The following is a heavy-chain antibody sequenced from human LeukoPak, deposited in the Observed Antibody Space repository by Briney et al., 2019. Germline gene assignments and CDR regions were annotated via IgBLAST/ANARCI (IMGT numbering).Heavy chain of an antibody. CDR2: ITANTRGSIT. Sequence: GGSLRLSCVTSGFSFSTYDMSWVRQAPGKGLEWVSGITANTRGSITYYADSVKGRFTISRDSSKDTLYLQMNSLRAEDTAVYFCARGGYFSLDYWGQGTLVTVSS. CDR3: ARGGYFSLDY. D-gene: IGHD2/OR15-2a*01. J-gene: IGHJ4*02. CDR1: GFSFSTYD. V-gene: IGHV3-23*01.